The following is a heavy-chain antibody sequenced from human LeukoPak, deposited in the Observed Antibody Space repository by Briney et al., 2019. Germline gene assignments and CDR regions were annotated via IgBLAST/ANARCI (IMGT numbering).Heavy chain of an antibody. CDR3: ARPDYSDSSGYLNY. J-gene: IGHJ4*02. V-gene: IGHV1-18*01. Sequence: ASVKVSCKASGYTFTSYGISWVRQAAGQGLEWMGWISAYNGNTNYAQKLQGRVNMTTDTSTSTAYMELRSLRSAHTAVYYCARPDYSDSSGYLNYWGQGTLVTVSS. CDR1: GYTFTSYG. D-gene: IGHD3-22*01. CDR2: ISAYNGNT.